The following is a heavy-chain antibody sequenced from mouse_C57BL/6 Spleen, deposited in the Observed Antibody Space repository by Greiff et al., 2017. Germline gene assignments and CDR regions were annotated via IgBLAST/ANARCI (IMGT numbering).Heavy chain of an antibody. Sequence: VQLQQSGPELVKPGASVKISCKASGYTFTDYYMNWVKQSHGKSLEWIGDINPNNGGTSYNQKFKGKATLTVDKSSSTAYLEIRSLTSEDSAVYYSARYGGNFLFDYWGQGTTLTVSS. CDR3: ARYGGNFLFDY. J-gene: IGHJ2*01. D-gene: IGHD1-1*02. CDR1: GYTFTDYY. CDR2: INPNNGGT. V-gene: IGHV1-26*01.